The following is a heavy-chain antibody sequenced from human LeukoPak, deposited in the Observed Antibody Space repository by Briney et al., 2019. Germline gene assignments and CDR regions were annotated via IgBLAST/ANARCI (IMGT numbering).Heavy chain of an antibody. J-gene: IGHJ4*02. CDR3: ARNGQDGTLGN. Sequence: GASVKVSCKASGYTFTSYYMHWVRQAPGQGLELMGIINPSGGSTSYAQKFQGRVTMTRDTSTSTVYMELSSLRSEDTAVYYCARNGQDGTLGNWGQGTLVTVSS. CDR1: GYTFTSYY. CDR2: INPSGGST. V-gene: IGHV1-46*01. D-gene: IGHD1-1*01.